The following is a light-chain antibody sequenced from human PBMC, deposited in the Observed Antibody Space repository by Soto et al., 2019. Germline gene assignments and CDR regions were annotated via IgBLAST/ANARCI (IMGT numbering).Light chain of an antibody. CDR3: KSYAGSNTYV. J-gene: IGLJ1*01. Sequence: QSVLTQPASVSGSPGQSITISCTGTSSDVGRYNFVSWYQQHPDKAPKRMIYEVSNRPSGVPDRFSGSKSGNTASLTVSGLQAADEADYYCKSYAGSNTYVFGTGTKVTVL. V-gene: IGLV2-8*01. CDR1: SSDVGRYNF. CDR2: EVS.